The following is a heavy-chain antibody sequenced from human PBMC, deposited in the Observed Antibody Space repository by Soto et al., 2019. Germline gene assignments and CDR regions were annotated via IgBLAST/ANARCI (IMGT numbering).Heavy chain of an antibody. J-gene: IGHJ6*03. CDR3: AKQSSSVYYYMDV. Sequence: SQTLSLTCSVSGGSISNFFWNWIRQPPGKGLEWIGNIYYTGSVNYTNYNPSLKSRVTISADTSKSLFSLKLTSVTAADTAVYYCAKQSSSVYYYMDVWGKGTTVTVSS. CDR2: IYYTGSVNYT. CDR1: GGSISNFF. D-gene: IGHD4-4*01. V-gene: IGHV4-59*01.